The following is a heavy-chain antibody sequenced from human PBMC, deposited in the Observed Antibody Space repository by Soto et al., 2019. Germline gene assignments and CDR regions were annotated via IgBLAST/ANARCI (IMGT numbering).Heavy chain of an antibody. CDR1: GGSIGSYY. CDR3: ARARITLVREIIKYNMDI. D-gene: IGHD3-10*01. J-gene: IGHJ6*02. V-gene: IGHV4-59*01. Sequence: SETLSLTCTVSGGSIGSYYWSWIRQPPGKGLEWIGYIYESGSTNSNPSLKSRVTISVDTSKNQFYLNLSPVTAADTATYYCARARITLVREIIKYNMDIWGQGTTGTVSS. CDR2: IYESGST.